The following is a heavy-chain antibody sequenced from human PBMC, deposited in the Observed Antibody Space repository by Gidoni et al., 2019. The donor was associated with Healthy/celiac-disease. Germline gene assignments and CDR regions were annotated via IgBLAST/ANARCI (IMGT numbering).Heavy chain of an antibody. V-gene: IGHV4-59*01. CDR2: IYSSGST. CDR3: ARGLGYDILTGYRDYYYYYGMDV. D-gene: IGHD3-9*01. J-gene: IGHJ6*02. CDR1: GGSIRSYS. Sequence: QVQLQESGPGLVKPSETLSLTCPVSGGSIRSYSWSWIRQPPGKGLEWIGYIYSSGSTNYNPSLKSRVTISVDTSKNQFSLKLSSVTAADTAVYYCARGLGYDILTGYRDYYYYYGMDVWGQGTTVTVSS.